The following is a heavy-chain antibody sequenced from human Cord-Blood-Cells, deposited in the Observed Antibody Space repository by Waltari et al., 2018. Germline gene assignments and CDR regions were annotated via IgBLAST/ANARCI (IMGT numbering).Heavy chain of an antibody. CDR2: INPKRGGT. D-gene: IGHD4-17*01. J-gene: IGHJ3*02. V-gene: IGHV1-2*02. CDR1: GYTFTCYY. CDR3: ARFERHGDYDAFDI. Sequence: QVQLVQSGAEVKKPGASVKVSCKASGYTFTCYYMHWVRPAPGQGLEWMGWINPKRGGTNYAQKLQGRVATNRYTYISTAYMEMSRLRSDDTAVYYCARFERHGDYDAFDIWGQGKMVTASS.